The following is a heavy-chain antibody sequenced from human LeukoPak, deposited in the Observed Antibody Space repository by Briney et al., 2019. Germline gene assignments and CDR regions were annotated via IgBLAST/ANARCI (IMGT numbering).Heavy chain of an antibody. CDR1: GYTFSSYA. CDR2: INAGNGNT. J-gene: IGHJ4*02. Sequence: ASVKVSCKASGYTFSSYAVHWVRLAPGQRLEWMGWINAGNGNTKYSQKFQGRVTITRDTSASTAYMELSSLRSEDTAVYYCAMPWGGNSIISWGQGTLVTVSS. CDR3: AMPWGGNSIIS. D-gene: IGHD4-23*01. V-gene: IGHV1-3*01.